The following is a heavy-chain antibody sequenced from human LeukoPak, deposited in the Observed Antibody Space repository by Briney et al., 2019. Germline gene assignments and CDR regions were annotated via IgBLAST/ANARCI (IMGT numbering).Heavy chain of an antibody. CDR2: ISGSGGST. V-gene: IGHV3-23*01. CDR1: GFTFSSYA. D-gene: IGHD2-2*01. CDR3: ATDIVVVPAAVSQTDY. J-gene: IGHJ4*02. Sequence: RGSLRLSCAASGFTFSSYAMSWVRQAPGKGLEWVSAISGSGGSTFYADSVKGRFTISRDNSKNTLYLQMNSLRAGDTAVYYCATDIVVVPAAVSQTDYWGQGTLVTVSS.